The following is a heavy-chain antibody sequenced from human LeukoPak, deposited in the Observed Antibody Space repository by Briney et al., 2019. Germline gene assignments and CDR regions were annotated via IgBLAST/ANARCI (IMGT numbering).Heavy chain of an antibody. V-gene: IGHV4-39*07. J-gene: IGHJ6*03. D-gene: IGHD3-22*01. Sequence: SETLSLTCTVSGDSISSSSYYWGWIRQSPGKGLEWIGSIYYGGSTHYKSSLKSRVNISVDTSKNQFFLKLNSVTAADTAVYYCARVPGGWGRDRSGYNYYYYYMDVWGKGTTVTVSS. CDR2: IYYGGST. CDR1: GDSISSSSYY. CDR3: ARVPGGWGRDRSGYNYYYYYMDV.